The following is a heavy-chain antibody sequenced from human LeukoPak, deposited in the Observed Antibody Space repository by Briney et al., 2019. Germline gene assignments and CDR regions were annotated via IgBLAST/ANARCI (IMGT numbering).Heavy chain of an antibody. Sequence: PGASVKVSCKAFGYTFNTYVVTWVRQAPGQGLEGMGGIIPIFGTANYAQKFQGRVTITADESTSTAYMELSSLRSEDTAVYYCARDNSSSPKGAFDIWGQGTMVTVSS. D-gene: IGHD6-6*01. CDR2: IIPIFGTA. CDR3: ARDNSSSPKGAFDI. J-gene: IGHJ3*02. CDR1: GYTFNTYV. V-gene: IGHV1-69*13.